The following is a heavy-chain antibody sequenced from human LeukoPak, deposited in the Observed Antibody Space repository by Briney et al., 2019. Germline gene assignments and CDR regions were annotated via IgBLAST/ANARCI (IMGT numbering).Heavy chain of an antibody. CDR1: GFTFSSYA. V-gene: IGHV3-64*01. J-gene: IGHJ5*02. CDR2: ISSNGGST. Sequence: GGSLRLSCAASGFTFSSYAMHWVRQAPGKGLEYVSAISSNGGSTYYANSVKGRFTISRDNSKNTLYLQMGSLRAEDMAVYYCARAGYSSSWYGGTPNWFDPWGQGTLVTVSS. CDR3: ARAGYSSSWYGGTPNWFDP. D-gene: IGHD6-13*01.